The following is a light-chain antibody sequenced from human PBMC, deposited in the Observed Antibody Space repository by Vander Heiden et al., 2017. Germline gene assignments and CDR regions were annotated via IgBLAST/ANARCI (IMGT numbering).Light chain of an antibody. CDR3: QQYGSSRFT. CDR2: GAS. J-gene: IGKJ3*01. V-gene: IGKV3-20*01. Sequence: EIVLTQSPGTLSLSPGERSTLSCRARQSVSSSYLAWYQQKPGQAPRLLIYGASSRATGIPDRFSGSGSGTDFTLTISRLEPEDLAVYYCQQYGSSRFTFGPGTKVEIK. CDR1: QSVSSSY.